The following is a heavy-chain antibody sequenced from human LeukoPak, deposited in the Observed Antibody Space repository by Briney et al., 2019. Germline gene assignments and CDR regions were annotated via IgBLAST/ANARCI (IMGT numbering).Heavy chain of an antibody. CDR1: GFTFSSYG. V-gene: IGHV3-33*01. D-gene: IGHD3/OR15-3a*01. Sequence: GGSLRLSCAASGFTFSSYGMHWVRQAPGKGLEWVAVIWYDGSNKYYADSVKGRFTISRDNSKNTLYLQMNSLRAEDTAVYYCARDAGLYYFDYWGQGTLVIVSS. CDR2: IWYDGSNK. CDR3: ARDAGLYYFDY. J-gene: IGHJ4*02.